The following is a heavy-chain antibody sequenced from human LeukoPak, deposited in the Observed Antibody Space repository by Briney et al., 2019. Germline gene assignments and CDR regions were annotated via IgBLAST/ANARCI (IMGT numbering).Heavy chain of an antibody. Sequence: SETLSLTCAVSGGSISSSNWWSWVRQPPGEGLEWIGRIFHTGTTDYKTSLKGRVTISVDKSKNQFSLKLTSVTAADTAVYYCTGNYYGSGSYADFDYWGQGTLVIVSS. CDR1: GGSISSSNW. D-gene: IGHD3-10*01. CDR3: TGNYYGSGSYADFDY. V-gene: IGHV4-4*02. CDR2: IFHTGTT. J-gene: IGHJ4*02.